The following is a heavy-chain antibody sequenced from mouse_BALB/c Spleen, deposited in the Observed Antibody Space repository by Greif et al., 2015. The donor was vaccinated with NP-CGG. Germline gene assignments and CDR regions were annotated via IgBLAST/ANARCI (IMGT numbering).Heavy chain of an antibody. J-gene: IGHJ4*01. V-gene: IGHV1-7*01. Sequence: VQLQQSGAELAKPGASVKMPCKASGYTFTSYWMHWVKQRPGQGLEWIGYINPSTGYTEYNQKFKDKATLTADKSSSTAYMQLSSLTSEDSAVYYCASYYYGSSYAMDYWGQGTSVTVSS. CDR1: GYTFTSYW. CDR3: ASYYYGSSYAMDY. CDR2: INPSTGYT. D-gene: IGHD1-1*01.